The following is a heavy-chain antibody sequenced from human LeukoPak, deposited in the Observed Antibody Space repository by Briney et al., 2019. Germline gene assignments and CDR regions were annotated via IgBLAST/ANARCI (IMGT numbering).Heavy chain of an antibody. CDR2: RIGISGAT. J-gene: IGHJ4*02. CDR1: GFTLSNYA. V-gene: IGHV3-23*01. D-gene: IGHD5-12*01. CDR3: AKGAYDYIEIAYCDY. Sequence: GGSLRLSCAAPGFTLSNYAMNWVCPAPGEGLEWVAVRIGISGATDYAEPVKGGCTISRDNSKNTLFLQMNSQRAEKTANYYGAKGAYDYIEIAYCDYWGQGALVTVSS.